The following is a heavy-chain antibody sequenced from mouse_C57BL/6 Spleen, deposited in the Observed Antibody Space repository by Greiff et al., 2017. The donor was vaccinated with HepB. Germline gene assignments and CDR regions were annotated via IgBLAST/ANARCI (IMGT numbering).Heavy chain of an antibody. CDR3: ASSITAYAMDY. D-gene: IGHD1-1*01. V-gene: IGHV1-54*01. CDR2: INPGSGGT. CDR1: GYAFTNYL. J-gene: IGHJ4*01. Sequence: QVQLQQSGAELVRPGTSVKVSCKASGYAFTNYLIEWVKQRPGQGLEWIGVINPGSGGTNYNEKFKGKATLTADKSSSTAYMQLSSLTSEDSAVYFFASSITAYAMDYWGQGTSVTVSS.